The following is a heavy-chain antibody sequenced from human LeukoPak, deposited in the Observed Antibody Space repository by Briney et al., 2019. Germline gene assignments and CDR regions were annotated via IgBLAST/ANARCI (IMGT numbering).Heavy chain of an antibody. CDR2: IYYSGST. J-gene: IGHJ4*02. D-gene: IGHD2-2*01. CDR3: ARDDGTSGLDY. V-gene: IGHV4-39*07. Sequence: SGTLSLTCTVSGGSISSSSYYWGWIRQPPGKGLEWIGSIYYSGSTYYNPSLKSRVTISVDTSKNQFSLKLSSVTAADTAVYYCARDDGTSGLDYWGQGTLVTVSS. CDR1: GGSISSSSYY.